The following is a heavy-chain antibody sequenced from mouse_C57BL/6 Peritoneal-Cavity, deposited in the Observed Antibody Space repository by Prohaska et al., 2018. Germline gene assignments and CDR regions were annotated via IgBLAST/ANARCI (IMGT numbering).Heavy chain of an antibody. CDR1: GYSITSGYY. Sequence: GPGLVKPSQSLSLTCSVTGYSITSGYYWNWIRQFPGNKLEWMGYISYDGSNNYNPSLKNRISITRDTSKNQFFLKLNSGTTEDTATDYWARDSGDEARFAYWGQGTLVTVAA. J-gene: IGHJ3*01. CDR3: ARDSGDEARFAY. V-gene: IGHV3-6*01. CDR2: ISYDGSN. D-gene: IGHD3-3*01.